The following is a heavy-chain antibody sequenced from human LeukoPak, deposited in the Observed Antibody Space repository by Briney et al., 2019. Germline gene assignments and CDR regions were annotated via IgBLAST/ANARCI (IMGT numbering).Heavy chain of an antibody. V-gene: IGHV3-30-3*01. CDR1: GFTFSSYA. Sequence: GRSLRLSCAASGFTFSSYAMHWVRQAPGKGLEWVAVISYDGSNKYYADSVKGRFTISRDNSKNTLYLQMNSLRAEDTAVYYCARSYDGSGQGAAFDYWGQGTLVTVSS. CDR3: ARSYDGSGQGAAFDY. J-gene: IGHJ4*02. CDR2: ISYDGSNK. D-gene: IGHD3-22*01.